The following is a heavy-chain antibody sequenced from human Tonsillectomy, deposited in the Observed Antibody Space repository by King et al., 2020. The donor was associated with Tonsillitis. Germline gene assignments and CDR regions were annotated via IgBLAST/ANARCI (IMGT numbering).Heavy chain of an antibody. Sequence: LQLQESGPGLVKPSETLSLTCIVSGGSISSYYWNWIRQPPGKGLEWIGYIYYFGSTNYNPSLKSRVAISVDTSKNQFSLKLSSVTAADTAVYYCARVKNQLQGVAFDIWGQETMVTVSS. CDR1: GGSISSYY. CDR3: ARVKNQLQGVAFDI. J-gene: IGHJ3*02. V-gene: IGHV4-59*01. CDR2: IYYFGST. D-gene: IGHD2-2*01.